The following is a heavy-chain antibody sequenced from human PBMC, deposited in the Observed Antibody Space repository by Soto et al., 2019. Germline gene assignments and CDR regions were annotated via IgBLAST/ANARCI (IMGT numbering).Heavy chain of an antibody. CDR1: GVTFSNYG. D-gene: IGHD2-21*02. V-gene: IGHV3-33*06. CDR2: IWYDGSNK. Sequence: QVQLVESGGGVVQPGMSLRLSCIASGVTFSNYGMHWVRQAPGKGLEWVAVIWYDGSNKYYADSVKGRFTISRDNSKNTLHLQTNSLSAEDTAVYYCAKEPELLPNYYAMDVWGQGTTVTVSS. CDR3: AKEPELLPNYYAMDV. J-gene: IGHJ6*02.